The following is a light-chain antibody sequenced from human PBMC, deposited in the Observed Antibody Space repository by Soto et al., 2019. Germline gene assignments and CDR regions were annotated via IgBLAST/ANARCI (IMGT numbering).Light chain of an antibody. CDR1: QSITSW. J-gene: IGKJ2*01. Sequence: DIQMTQSPSTLSASAGDRVTITCRASQSITSWLAWYQQKPGKAPNLLIYDVSTLESGVPSRFSGSGSGTEFTLTISSLQPDDSATYYCQQNNSYPYTFGQGTKLEIK. V-gene: IGKV1-5*01. CDR2: DVS. CDR3: QQNNSYPYT.